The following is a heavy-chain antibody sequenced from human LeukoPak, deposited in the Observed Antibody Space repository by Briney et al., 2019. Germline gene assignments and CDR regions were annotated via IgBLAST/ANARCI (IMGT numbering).Heavy chain of an antibody. CDR3: ASFSDIILTPALVRQF. V-gene: IGHV4-31*03. CDR1: GGAISSGAYY. J-gene: IGHJ4*01. Sequence: PSETLCLTCTVSGGAISSGAYYWCWIRQPPGKGLEWIGYINYSGTTYYNPSLKSRVTFSVGRSKNPFCLRLTSVTAADTAFYYCASFSDIILTPALVRQFWGHGTLVTVSS. D-gene: IGHD2-2*01. CDR2: INYSGTT.